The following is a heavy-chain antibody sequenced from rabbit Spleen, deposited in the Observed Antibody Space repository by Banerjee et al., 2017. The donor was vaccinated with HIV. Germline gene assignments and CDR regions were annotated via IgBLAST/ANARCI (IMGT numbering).Heavy chain of an antibody. J-gene: IGHJ4*01. V-gene: IGHV1S40*01. CDR1: GVSLNDKDV. D-gene: IGHD6-1*01. CDR3: ARSYATATDQYNL. Sequence: QSLEESGGDLVKPGASLTLTCKASGVSLNDKDVMCWVRQAPGKGLEWIACINIVTGKSVYASWAKGRFTMSRTSSTTVTLQMTSLTAADTATYVCARSYATATDQYNLWGQGTLVTVS. CDR2: INIVTGKS.